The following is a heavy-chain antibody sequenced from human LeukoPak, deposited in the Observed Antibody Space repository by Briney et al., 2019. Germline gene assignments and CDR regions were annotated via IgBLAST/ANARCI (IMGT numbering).Heavy chain of an antibody. CDR3: AKDQTAAVGQLDY. Sequence: PGGSLRLSCAASGFTFSSYAMSWVRQAPGKGLEWVSGITGSGGNTYYAESVKGRFTISRDNSKNTLYLHMNSLRAEDTAVYYCAKDQTAAVGQLDYWGQGTVVTVSS. CDR1: GFTFSSYA. V-gene: IGHV3-23*01. CDR2: ITGSGGNT. D-gene: IGHD6-13*01. J-gene: IGHJ4*02.